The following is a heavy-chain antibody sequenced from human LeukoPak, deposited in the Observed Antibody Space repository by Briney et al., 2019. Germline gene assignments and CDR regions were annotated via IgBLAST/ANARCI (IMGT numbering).Heavy chain of an antibody. V-gene: IGHV3-72*01. CDR1: EFTLSNHY. J-gene: IGHJ6*02. CDR3: ARDTAGAMDV. CDR2: IRNKDRNYDT. Sequence: PGGSLRLSCAASEFTLSNHYMNWVRQAPGKGLEWVARIRNKDRNYDTQYAASVKGRFTISRDDSKNSLYLQVNSLKTDDTAVYFCARDTAGAMDVWGHGTTVTVSS.